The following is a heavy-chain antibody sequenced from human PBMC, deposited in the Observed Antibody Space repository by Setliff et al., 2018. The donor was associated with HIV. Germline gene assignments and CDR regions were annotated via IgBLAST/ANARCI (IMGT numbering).Heavy chain of an antibody. Sequence: SETLSLTCTVSGGAFNTSSSYWGWIRQPPGKGLEYIGGIFYTGSTYYNPSLKSRVTISVDTSKNQFSLKLRSVSAADTAVYYCARHPFPPMRDYYYYIDVWGKGTTVTVSS. V-gene: IGHV4-39*01. CDR1: GGAFNTSSSY. J-gene: IGHJ6*03. CDR2: IFYTGST. CDR3: ARHPFPPMRDYYYYIDV. D-gene: IGHD3-16*01.